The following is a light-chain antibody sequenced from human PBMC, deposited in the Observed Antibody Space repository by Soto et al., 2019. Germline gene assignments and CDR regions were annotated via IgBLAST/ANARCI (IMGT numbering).Light chain of an antibody. CDR2: RAS. J-gene: IGKJ2*01. Sequence: AIQLTQSPSSLSASVGDRITITCRASQGISRSLAWYQHKPGKAPKLLIYRASSLESGVPSRFSGSGSGTDFTLTINSLQPEDFATYFCQQFNSPPVTFGQGTKLEIK. V-gene: IGKV1-13*02. CDR3: QQFNSPPVT. CDR1: QGISRS.